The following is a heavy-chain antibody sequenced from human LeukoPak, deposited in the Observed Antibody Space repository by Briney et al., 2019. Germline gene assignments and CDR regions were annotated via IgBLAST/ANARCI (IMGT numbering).Heavy chain of an antibody. CDR3: AGRSGSYSA. V-gene: IGHV4-39*01. J-gene: IGHJ5*02. CDR1: AGSISSSSHY. D-gene: IGHD1-26*01. CDR2: IYYRGST. Sequence: PSETLSLTCTVSAGSISSSSHYWDWIRQPPGKELEWIGSIYYRGSTYYNPSLQSRVTTYVDTSKNQFSLRLSSVTAADTAVYYCAGRSGSYSAWGQGALVTVSS.